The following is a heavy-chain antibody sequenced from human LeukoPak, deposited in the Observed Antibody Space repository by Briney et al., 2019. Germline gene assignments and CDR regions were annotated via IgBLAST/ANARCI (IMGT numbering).Heavy chain of an antibody. CDR2: IYPGDSDT. D-gene: IGHD1-14*01. Sequence: GAALQIYSQGPGYGFTSYRTGWVRPTTRKGRGWIAIIYPGDSDTRYSPSFQGHVTISADKSISTAYLQWSSLKASDTAMYYCARLLSGYYFDYWGQGTLVTVSS. CDR1: GYGFTSYR. V-gene: IGHV5-51*02. CDR3: ARLLSGYYFDY. J-gene: IGHJ4*02.